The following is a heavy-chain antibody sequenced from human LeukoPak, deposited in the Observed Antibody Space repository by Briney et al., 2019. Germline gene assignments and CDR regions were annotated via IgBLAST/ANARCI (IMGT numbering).Heavy chain of an antibody. Sequence: GASVKVSCKASGGTFSSYAISWVRQAPGQGLEWMGRIIPILGIANYAQKFQGRVTITADTSTSTAYLELRRLTSDDTAVYYCARVPQIRTPVYNYYGMDVWGQGTTVTVSS. CDR3: ARVPQIRTPVYNYYGMDV. D-gene: IGHD1-14*01. CDR1: GGTFSSYA. V-gene: IGHV1-69*04. J-gene: IGHJ6*02. CDR2: IIPILGIA.